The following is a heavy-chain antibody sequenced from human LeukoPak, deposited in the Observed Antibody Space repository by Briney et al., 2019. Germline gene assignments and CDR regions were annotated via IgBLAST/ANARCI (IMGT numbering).Heavy chain of an antibody. CDR3: AKGVPGPVWLPYFDY. CDR2: VSGSGGST. D-gene: IGHD5-24*01. J-gene: IGHJ4*02. V-gene: IGHV3-23*01. CDR1: GFTFSSYA. Sequence: PGGSLRLSCAASGFTFSSYAMTWVRQAPGEGLEWVSTVSGSGGSTYYADSVKGRSTISRDNSKNTLYLQMNSLRAEDTAVYYCAKGVPGPVWLPYFDYWGQGALVTVSS.